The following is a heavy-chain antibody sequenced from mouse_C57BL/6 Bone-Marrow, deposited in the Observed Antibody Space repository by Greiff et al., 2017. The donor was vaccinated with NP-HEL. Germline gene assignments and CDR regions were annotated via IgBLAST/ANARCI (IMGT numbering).Heavy chain of an antibody. CDR1: GFSLTSYG. CDR3: ARRALRCAMDY. D-gene: IGHD1-1*01. J-gene: IGHJ4*01. V-gene: IGHV2-2*01. Sequence: QVQLQQSGPGLVQPSQSLSITCTVSGFSLTSYGVHWVRQSPGKGLEWLGVIWSGGSTDYNAAFISRLSISKENSKSKVFLKRKSRQADDTAIYYCARRALRCAMDYWGQGTSVTVSS. CDR2: IWSGGST.